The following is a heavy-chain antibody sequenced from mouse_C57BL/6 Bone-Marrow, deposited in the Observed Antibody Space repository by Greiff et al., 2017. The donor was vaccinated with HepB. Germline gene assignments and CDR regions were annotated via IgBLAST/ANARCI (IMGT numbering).Heavy chain of an antibody. Sequence: EVQVVESGGGLVQPGGSLSLSCAASGFTFTDYYMSWVRQPPGKALEWLGFIRNKANGYTTEYSASVKGRFTISRDNSQSILYLQMNALRAEDSATYYCARSSTMVTTLDYWGQGTTLTVSS. J-gene: IGHJ2*01. CDR3: ARSSTMVTTLDY. CDR2: IRNKANGYTT. CDR1: GFTFTDYY. V-gene: IGHV7-3*01. D-gene: IGHD2-2*01.